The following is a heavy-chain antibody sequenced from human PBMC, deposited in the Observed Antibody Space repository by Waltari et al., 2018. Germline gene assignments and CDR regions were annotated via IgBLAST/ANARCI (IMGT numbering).Heavy chain of an antibody. D-gene: IGHD6-19*01. V-gene: IGHV3-7*01. CDR2: IKQDGSEK. CDR3: AREESGYSSGWYVDY. J-gene: IGHJ4*02. Sequence: EVQLVESGGGLVQPGGSLRLSCAASGFTFSSYWMSWVRQAPGKGLGWVANIKQDGSEKYYVDSVKGRFTISRDNAKNSLYLQMNSLRAEDTAVYYCAREESGYSSGWYVDYWGQGTLVTVSS. CDR1: GFTFSSYW.